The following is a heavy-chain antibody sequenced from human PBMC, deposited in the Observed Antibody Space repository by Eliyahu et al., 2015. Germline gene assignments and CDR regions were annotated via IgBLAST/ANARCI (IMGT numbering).Heavy chain of an antibody. D-gene: IGHD1-1*01. CDR2: IFHSGNT. CDR3: ARGTLIDY. V-gene: IGHV4-38-2*01. Sequence: QVQLQESGPGLVKPSETLSLTCAVSGYSISSGYYWGWVRQPPGKGLEWIANIFHSGNTFYNPSLKSRVTISVDTSKNQFSLRLSSVTAADTAVYYCARGTLIDYWGQGTLVTVSS. J-gene: IGHJ4*02. CDR1: GYSISSGYY.